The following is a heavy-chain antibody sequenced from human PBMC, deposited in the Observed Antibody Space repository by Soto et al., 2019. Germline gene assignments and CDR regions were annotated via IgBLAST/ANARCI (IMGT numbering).Heavy chain of an antibody. CDR2: MFHSGRT. CDR1: GGSISSSNDY. Sequence: PSETLSLTCSVSGGSISSSNDYWGWIRQPPGKGLEWLGSMFHSGRTYHNPSLKSRVSISVDTPKNQFSLKLSSVTAADTAVYYCAKNWNWGSLVHWGQGTLVTVSS. D-gene: IGHD7-27*01. V-gene: IGHV4-39*01. CDR3: AKNWNWGSLVH. J-gene: IGHJ4*02.